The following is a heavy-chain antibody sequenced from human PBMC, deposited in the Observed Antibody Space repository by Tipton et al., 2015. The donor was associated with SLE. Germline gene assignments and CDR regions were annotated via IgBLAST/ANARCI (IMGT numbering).Heavy chain of an antibody. Sequence: FTFSRDNSKNTVYLQMNSLRPEDTAVYYCAREDQLQQLGDMDVWGQGTTVTVSS. V-gene: IGHV3-30*01. CDR3: AREDQLQQLGDMDV. J-gene: IGHJ6*02. D-gene: IGHD6-13*01.